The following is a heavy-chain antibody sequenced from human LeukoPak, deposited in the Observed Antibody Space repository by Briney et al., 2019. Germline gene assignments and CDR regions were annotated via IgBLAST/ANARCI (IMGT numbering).Heavy chain of an antibody. CDR2: IKQDGSEK. Sequence: GGSLRLSCAASGFTFSSYWMSWVRQAPGKGLEWVANIKQDGSEKYYVDSVKGRFTISRDNAKNSLYLQMNSLRAEDTAVYYCARVSWQLELSFDYWGQGTLVTVSS. D-gene: IGHD6-6*01. V-gene: IGHV3-7*01. J-gene: IGHJ4*02. CDR1: GFTFSSYW. CDR3: ARVSWQLELSFDY.